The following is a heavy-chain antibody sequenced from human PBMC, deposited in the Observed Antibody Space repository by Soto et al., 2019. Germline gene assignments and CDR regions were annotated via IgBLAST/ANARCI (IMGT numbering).Heavy chain of an antibody. CDR2: INPSVGRA. V-gene: IGHV1-46*01. D-gene: IGHD2-8*01. Sequence: QVQLVQSGAEVKKPGASVKVSCKASGYTFTIYYIHWVRQAPGQGLEWMGIINPSVGRASYAQKFQDRVTMTRDTSTSTVYMELRSLTSEDTAVYYCARAPVDNVKSDSWGQGTLVTVSS. CDR3: ARAPVDNVKSDS. J-gene: IGHJ5*02. CDR1: GYTFTIYY.